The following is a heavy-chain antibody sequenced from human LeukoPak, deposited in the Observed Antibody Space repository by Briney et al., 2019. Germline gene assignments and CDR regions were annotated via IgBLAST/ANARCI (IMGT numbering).Heavy chain of an antibody. CDR1: GFTFDDYG. CDR2: INWNGGST. Sequence: GGSLRLSCAASGFTFDDYGMSWVRQAPGKGLEWVSGINWNGGSTGYADSVKGRFTISRDNAKNSLYLQMNSLRAEDTAVYYCARFDGGMATNPELDYWGQGTLVTVSS. CDR3: ARFDGGMATNPELDY. J-gene: IGHJ4*02. V-gene: IGHV3-20*04. D-gene: IGHD5-24*01.